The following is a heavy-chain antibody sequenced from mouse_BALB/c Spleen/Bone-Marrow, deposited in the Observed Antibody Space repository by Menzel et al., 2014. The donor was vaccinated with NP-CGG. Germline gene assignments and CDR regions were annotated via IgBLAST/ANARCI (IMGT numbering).Heavy chain of an antibody. CDR3: GKGDY. CDR2: ISSGSNII. J-gene: IGHJ2*01. CDR1: GFTFXSFA. V-gene: IGHV5-17*02. Sequence: EVQLVESGGGLVQPGGSRKLSCAASGFTFXSFAMHWIRQAPEKGLEWVAFISSGSNIIYYADTVKGRFTISRDNPKNTLFLQMTSLRSEDTAMYYCGKGDYWGQGTTLTVSS.